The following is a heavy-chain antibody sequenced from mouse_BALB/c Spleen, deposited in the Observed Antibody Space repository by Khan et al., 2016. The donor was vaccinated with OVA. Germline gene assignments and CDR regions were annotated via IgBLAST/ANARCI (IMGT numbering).Heavy chain of an antibody. CDR3: AKDRGYYAVDY. Sequence: QVQLKESGPGLVAPSQSLSITCTVSGFSLTSYGVSWVRQPPGKGLEWLGVIWGDGNTNFHSALRSRLSISKDNSKSQVFLKLNSLQTDDTATDNSAKDRGYYAVDYWGQGTSVTVSS. J-gene: IGHJ4*01. CDR2: IWGDGNT. V-gene: IGHV2-3*01. CDR1: GFSLTSYG.